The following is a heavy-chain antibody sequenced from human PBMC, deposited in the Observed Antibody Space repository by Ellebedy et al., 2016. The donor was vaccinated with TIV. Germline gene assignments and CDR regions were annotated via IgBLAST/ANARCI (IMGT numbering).Heavy chain of an antibody. J-gene: IGHJ4*02. CDR1: GFTFSTYS. D-gene: IGHD2-15*01. CDR3: SRGGGCGGGTCYYPDF. Sequence: PGGSLRLSCAASGFTFSTYSLNWVRQAPGQGMEWVSSISTITNYADPVRGRFTSSRDNAKNSLYLQMNSLRAEDTAVYYCSRGGGCGGGTCYYPDFWGQGTLVTVSS. V-gene: IGHV3-21*01. CDR2: ISTIT.